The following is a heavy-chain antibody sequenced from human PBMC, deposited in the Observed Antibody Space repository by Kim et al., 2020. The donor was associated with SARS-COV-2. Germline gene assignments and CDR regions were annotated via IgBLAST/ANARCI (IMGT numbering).Heavy chain of an antibody. Sequence: GGSLRLSCAASGFTFSSYGMHWVRQAPGKGLEWVAVISYDGSNKYYADSVKGRFTISRDNSKNTLYLQMNSLRAEDTAVYYCARDLDRGGYDYYYYYGMDVWGQGTTVTVSS. V-gene: IGHV3-33*05. CDR3: ARDLDRGGYDYYYYYGMDV. J-gene: IGHJ6*02. D-gene: IGHD5-12*01. CDR2: ISYDGSNK. CDR1: GFTFSSYG.